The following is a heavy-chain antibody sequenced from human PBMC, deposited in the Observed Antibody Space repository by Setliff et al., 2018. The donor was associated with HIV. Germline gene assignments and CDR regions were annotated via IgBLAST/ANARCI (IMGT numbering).Heavy chain of an antibody. CDR2: VNPNSGDA. Sequence: ASVKVSCKSSGYTFTGHYLHWVRQAPGQGLEWLGWVNPNSGDAIYAQNFQGRVTMTRDTSINAAYMELRGLRSDDTAVYYCARNFGLSPSGKYYYYYGMDIWGQGTTVTVSS. V-gene: IGHV1-2*02. CDR1: GYTFTGHY. CDR3: ARNFGLSPSGKYYYYYGMDI. J-gene: IGHJ6*02. D-gene: IGHD3-10*01.